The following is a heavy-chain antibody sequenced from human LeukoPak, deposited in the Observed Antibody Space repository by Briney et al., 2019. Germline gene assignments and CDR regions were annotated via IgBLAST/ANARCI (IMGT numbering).Heavy chain of an antibody. Sequence: ASVKVSCKASGGTFSSYAISWVRQAPGQGLEWMGRIIPIFGTANYAQKFQGRVTITADESTSTAYMELSSLRSEDTAVYYCAKGIGELFTPVASDIWGQGTMVTVSS. J-gene: IGHJ3*02. V-gene: IGHV1-69*13. D-gene: IGHD3-10*01. CDR3: AKGIGELFTPVASDI. CDR2: IIPIFGTA. CDR1: GGTFSSYA.